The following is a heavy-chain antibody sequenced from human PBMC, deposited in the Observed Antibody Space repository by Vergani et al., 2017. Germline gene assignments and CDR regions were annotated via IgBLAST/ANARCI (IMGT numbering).Heavy chain of an antibody. CDR1: GFTFSSSS. V-gene: IGHV3-48*02. CDR3: ARVVGGSQRRLDY. CDR2: ISGSSGTI. J-gene: IGHJ4*02. Sequence: VQLVESGGGLVQPGGSLRLSCAASGFTFSSSSMNWVRQAPGKGLELVSYISGSSGTIYYADSVKGRFTISRDNAKNSLYLQMNSLRDEDTAVYYCARVVGGSQRRLDYWGQGTLVTVSS. D-gene: IGHD3-10*01.